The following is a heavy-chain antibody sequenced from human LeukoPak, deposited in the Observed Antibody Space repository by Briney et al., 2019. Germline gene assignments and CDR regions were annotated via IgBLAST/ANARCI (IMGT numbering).Heavy chain of an antibody. CDR2: IYHSGST. CDR1: GYSISSGYY. J-gene: IGHJ4*02. CDR3: ARDLSTADLGVGY. Sequence: PAETLSLTCTVSGYSISSGYYWGWIRQPPGEGLEGIGSIYHSGSTYYNPSLKRLVTISVDTSKNQFSLKLSSVPAAATAVYYCARDLSTADLGVGYWGQGTLVTVSS. V-gene: IGHV4-38-2*02. D-gene: IGHD3-16*01.